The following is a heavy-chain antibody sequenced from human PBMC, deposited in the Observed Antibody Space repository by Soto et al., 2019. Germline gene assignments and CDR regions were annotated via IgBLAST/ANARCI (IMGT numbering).Heavy chain of an antibody. CDR3: ARSCSGGSCHSAY. V-gene: IGHV1-18*04. Sequence: ASVKVSFKASGYTFTNYGINWVRQAPGQALEWMGWISPFTGDTHYTQSLQGRITMTTDTSTSTAYMELRSLRSADAAVYYCARSCSGGSCHSAYWGQGTLVTVSS. J-gene: IGHJ4*02. D-gene: IGHD2-15*01. CDR2: ISPFTGDT. CDR1: GYTFTNYG.